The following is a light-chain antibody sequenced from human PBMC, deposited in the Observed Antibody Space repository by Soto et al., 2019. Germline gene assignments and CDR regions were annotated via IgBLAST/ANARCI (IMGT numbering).Light chain of an antibody. Sequence: CPYSVSASVRDRVASTFGASQGVSSYLAWYQQKPGKAPKLVIYAASSMQSGVPSRFSGSGSGTDFTLTISSLQPEDFATYYRQQANSCPLTFGGGTKVDIK. CDR2: AAS. CDR3: QQANSCPLT. CDR1: QGVSSY. J-gene: IGKJ4*01. V-gene: IGKV1-12*01.